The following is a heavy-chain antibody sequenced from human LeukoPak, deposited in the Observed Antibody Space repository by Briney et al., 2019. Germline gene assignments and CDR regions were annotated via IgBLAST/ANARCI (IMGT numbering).Heavy chain of an antibody. D-gene: IGHD4-17*01. V-gene: IGHV3-48*01. CDR2: ISSSSSTI. Sequence: GGSLRLSCAASGFTFSSYSMNWVRQAPGKGLEWVSYISSSSSTIYYADSVKGRFTISRDNSKNTLYLQMNSLRAEDTAVYYCAKDVLGPSNPYGDFYYYYYGMDVWGQGTTVTVSS. CDR3: AKDVLGPSNPYGDFYYYYYGMDV. CDR1: GFTFSSYS. J-gene: IGHJ6*02.